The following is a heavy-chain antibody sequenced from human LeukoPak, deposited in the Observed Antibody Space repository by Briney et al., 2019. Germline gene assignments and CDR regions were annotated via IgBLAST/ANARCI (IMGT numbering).Heavy chain of an antibody. CDR3: ASLSGLRFLEWSYQAGNAFDI. Sequence: PSETLSLTCAVYGGSFSGYYWSWIRQPPGKGLEWIGSIYYSGSTYYNPSLKSRVTISVDTSKNQFSLKLSSVTAADTAVYYCASLSGLRFLEWSYQAGNAFDIWGQGTMVTVSS. CDR1: GGSFSGYY. CDR2: IYYSGST. J-gene: IGHJ3*02. V-gene: IGHV4-34*01. D-gene: IGHD3-3*01.